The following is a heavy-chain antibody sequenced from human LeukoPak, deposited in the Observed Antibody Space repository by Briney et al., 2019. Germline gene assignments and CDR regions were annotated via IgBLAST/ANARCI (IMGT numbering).Heavy chain of an antibody. CDR3: AREVGYSFRSETDY. D-gene: IGHD5-18*01. V-gene: IGHV4-30-4*01. CDR2: IYYSGST. J-gene: IGHJ4*02. CDR1: GGSISSGDYY. Sequence: PSETLSLTCTVSGGSISSGDYYWSWIRQPPGKGLEWIGYIYYSGSTYYNPSLKSRVTISVDTSKNQFSLKLSSVTAADTAVYYCAREVGYSFRSETDYWGQGTLVNVSS.